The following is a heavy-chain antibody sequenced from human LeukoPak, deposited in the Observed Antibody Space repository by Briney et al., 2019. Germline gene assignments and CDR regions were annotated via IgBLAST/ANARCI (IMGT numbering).Heavy chain of an antibody. CDR3: ARDGTTGYSYYYMDV. J-gene: IGHJ6*03. Sequence: SETLSLTCTVSGGSISSYYWSWTRQPPGKGLEWIGYIYYSGSTNYNPSLKSRVTISVDTSKNQFSLKLSSVTAADTAVYYCARDGTTGYSYYYMDVWGKGTTVTVSS. CDR2: IYYSGST. D-gene: IGHD1-1*01. CDR1: GGSISSYY. V-gene: IGHV4-59*01.